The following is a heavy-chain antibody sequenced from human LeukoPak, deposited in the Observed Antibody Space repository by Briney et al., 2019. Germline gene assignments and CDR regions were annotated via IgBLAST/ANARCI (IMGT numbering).Heavy chain of an antibody. J-gene: IGHJ5*02. CDR2: IYTSGST. CDR1: GGSISSYY. Sequence: PSETLSLTCTVSGGSISSYYWSWIRQPAGKGLEWIGRIYTSGSTNYNPSLKSRVTMSVDTSKNQFSLKLSSVTAADTAVYYCARNSGDYGDYPARWFDPWGQGTLVTVSS. D-gene: IGHD4-17*01. V-gene: IGHV4-4*07. CDR3: ARNSGDYGDYPARWFDP.